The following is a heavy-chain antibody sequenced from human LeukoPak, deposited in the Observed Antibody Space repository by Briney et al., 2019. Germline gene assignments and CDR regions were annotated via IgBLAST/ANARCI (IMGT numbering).Heavy chain of an antibody. J-gene: IGHJ5*02. CDR2: IYYSGST. Sequence: SETLSLTCTVSGGSISSSSYYWGWIRQPPGKGLEWIGSIYYSGSTNYNPSLKSRVTISVDTSKNQFSLKLSSVTAADTAVYYCARDGPEAAAGYNWFDPWGQGTLVTVSS. D-gene: IGHD6-13*01. CDR1: GGSISSSSYY. CDR3: ARDGPEAAAGYNWFDP. V-gene: IGHV4-39*07.